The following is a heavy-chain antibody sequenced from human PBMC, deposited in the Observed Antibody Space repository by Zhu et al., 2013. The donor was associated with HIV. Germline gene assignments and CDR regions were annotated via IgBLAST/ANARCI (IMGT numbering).Heavy chain of an antibody. CDR1: GYTFTGYY. J-gene: IGHJ3*02. CDR2: INPNSGGT. V-gene: IGHV1-2*02. D-gene: IGHD3-10*01. Sequence: QVQLVQSGAEVKKPGASVKVSCKASGYTFTGYYMHWVRQAPGQGLEWMGWINPNSGGTNYAQKFQGRVTMTRDTSISTAYMELSRLRSDDTAVYYCARDQDTMVRGVITDAFDIWGQGTMVTVSS. CDR3: ARDQDTMVRGVITDAFDI.